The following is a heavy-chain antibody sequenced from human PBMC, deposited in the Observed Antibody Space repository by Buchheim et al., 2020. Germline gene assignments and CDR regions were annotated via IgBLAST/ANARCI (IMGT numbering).Heavy chain of an antibody. V-gene: IGHV3-23*01. D-gene: IGHD6-19*01. J-gene: IGHJ4*02. Sequence: EVLLLESGGGLVPPGGSLRVSCAASGFTFSAYPMSWVRQAPGKGLEWVCGISAGGETPYYADSVKGRFTISRDNSNNTVHLQMNIPGAEDTAVYYCAKEYRSDWTGFDYWGQG. CDR2: ISAGGETP. CDR1: GFTFSAYP. CDR3: AKEYRSDWTGFDY.